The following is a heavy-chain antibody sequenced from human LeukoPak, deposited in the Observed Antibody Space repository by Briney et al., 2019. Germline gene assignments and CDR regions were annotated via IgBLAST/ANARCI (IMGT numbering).Heavy chain of an antibody. V-gene: IGHV4-61*01. CDR3: ARDFGS. CDR1: GGSVSSGNYY. D-gene: IGHD3-3*01. J-gene: IGHJ4*02. Sequence: SETLSLTCTVSGGSVSSGNYYWSWIRQPPGKGLEWVGYVYYSGSTNYDPSLKSRVTISLDTSKNQFSLKLSSVTAADTAVYYCARDFGSWGQGTLVTVSS. CDR2: VYYSGST.